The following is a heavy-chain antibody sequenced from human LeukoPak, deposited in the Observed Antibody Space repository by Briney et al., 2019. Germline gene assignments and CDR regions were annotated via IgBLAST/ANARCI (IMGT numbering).Heavy chain of an antibody. CDR1: GGSISSSSYY. CDR3: ARHHDYGDYYFDY. D-gene: IGHD4-17*01. CDR2: IYYSGST. V-gene: IGHV4-39*01. Sequence: PSETLSLTCTVSGGSISSSSYYWGWIRQPPGKGLEWIGSIYYSGSTYYNPSLKNRVTISVDTSKNQFSLKLSSVNAADTAVYYCARHHDYGDYYFDYWGQGTLVTVSS. J-gene: IGHJ4*02.